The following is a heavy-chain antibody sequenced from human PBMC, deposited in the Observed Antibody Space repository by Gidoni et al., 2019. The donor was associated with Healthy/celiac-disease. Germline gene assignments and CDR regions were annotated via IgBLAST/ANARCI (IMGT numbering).Heavy chain of an antibody. CDR2: IYYSGST. CDR3: ARGTWSYFDY. Sequence: QVQLQESGPGLVKPSEPLSLTCTVSGGSISSYYWSWIRQPPGKGLEWIGYIYYSGSTNYNPSLKSRVTISVDTSKNQFSLKLSSVTAADTAVYYCARGTWSYFDYWGQGTLVTVSS. J-gene: IGHJ4*02. CDR1: GGSISSYY. V-gene: IGHV4-59*01. D-gene: IGHD6-13*01.